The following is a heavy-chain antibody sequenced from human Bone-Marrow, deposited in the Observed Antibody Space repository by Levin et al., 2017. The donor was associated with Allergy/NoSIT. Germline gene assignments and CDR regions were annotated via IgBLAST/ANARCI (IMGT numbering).Heavy chain of an antibody. Sequence: PGGSLRLSCKTSGYIFTSAWIAWVRQVPGKGLEWMGIIYPSDSETTYSPSFRGQVTISADQSTNTAYLHLNRLKASDTAIYYCARHEGYLLRGRVFYFGMDVWGQGTSVTVSS. CDR2: IYPSDSET. J-gene: IGHJ6*02. CDR3: ARHEGYLLRGRVFYFGMDV. D-gene: IGHD2/OR15-2a*01. V-gene: IGHV5-51*01. CDR1: GYIFTSAW.